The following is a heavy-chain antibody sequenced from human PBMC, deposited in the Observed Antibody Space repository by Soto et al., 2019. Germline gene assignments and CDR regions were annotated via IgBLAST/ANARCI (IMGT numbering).Heavy chain of an antibody. J-gene: IGHJ3*02. V-gene: IGHV3-30*03. Sequence: VQLVESGGGVVQPGRSLRLSCTASGLTFNIYDIYWVRQAPGKGLEWVSLISYDGNNKYYADSVKGRFTISRDNSKNTLYLQMDSLRAEDTAVYHCAIIHSGSFGFDIWGHGTMVIFSS. CDR1: GLTFNIYD. CDR3: AIIHSGSFGFDI. D-gene: IGHD1-26*01. CDR2: ISYDGNNK.